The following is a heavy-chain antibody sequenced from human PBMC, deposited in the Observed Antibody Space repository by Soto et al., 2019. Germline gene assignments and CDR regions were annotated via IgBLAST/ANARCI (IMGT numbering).Heavy chain of an antibody. CDR1: GYTFTGYY. J-gene: IGHJ6*02. V-gene: IGHV1-2*04. CDR3: ARGGSLWFGELSAYYYGMDV. Sequence: QVQLVQSGAEMKKPGASVKVSCKASGYTFTGYYMHWVRQAPGQGLEWMGWINPNSGGTNYAQKFQGWVTMTRDTSISTAYMELSRLRSDDTAVYYCARGGSLWFGELSAYYYGMDVWGQGTTVTVSS. CDR2: INPNSGGT. D-gene: IGHD3-10*01.